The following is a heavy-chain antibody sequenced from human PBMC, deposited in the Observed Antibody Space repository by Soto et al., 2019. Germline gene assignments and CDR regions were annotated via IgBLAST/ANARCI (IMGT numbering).Heavy chain of an antibody. CDR1: GFTFSSYG. CDR3: ARYGYGDPGGNDI. Sequence: PGGSLRLSCAASGFTFSSYGMHWVRQAPGKGLEWVAVIWYDGSNKYYADSVKGRFTISRDNSKNTLYLQMNSLRAEDTAVYYCARYGYGDPGGNDIWGQGTMVTVSS. CDR2: IWYDGSNK. D-gene: IGHD4-17*01. J-gene: IGHJ3*02. V-gene: IGHV3-33*01.